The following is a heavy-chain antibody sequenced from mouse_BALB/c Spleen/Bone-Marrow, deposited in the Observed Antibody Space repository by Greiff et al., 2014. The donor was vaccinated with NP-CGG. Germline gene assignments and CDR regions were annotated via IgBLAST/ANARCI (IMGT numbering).Heavy chain of an antibody. Sequence: QVQLQQSGPVLVRPGASVKLSCKASGYTFTSSWMHWAKQRPGQGLEWIGDIHPNSGNTNYNEKFRGKATLTVDTSSNTAYVDLSSLTSEDSAVYYCARSYRFWYFDVWGAGTTVTVSS. CDR1: GYTFTSSW. CDR3: ARSYRFWYFDV. D-gene: IGHD2-14*01. J-gene: IGHJ1*01. CDR2: IHPNSGNT. V-gene: IGHV1S130*01.